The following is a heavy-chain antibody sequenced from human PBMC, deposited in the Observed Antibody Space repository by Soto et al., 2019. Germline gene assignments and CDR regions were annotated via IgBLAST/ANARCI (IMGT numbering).Heavy chain of an antibody. V-gene: IGHV4-4*07. CDR3: AREGSYSAYNFAHGIQLWSFDF. Sequence: SETLSLTCTDSGGSINTFYWSWVRQPAGKGLEWIGRIFSSGSTSFNPSLESRVAMSVDTSKNHFSLNLSSVTAADMAVYYCAREGSYSAYNFAHGIQLWSFDFWGQGALVTVSS. D-gene: IGHD5-12*01. J-gene: IGHJ4*02. CDR2: IFSSGST. CDR1: GGSINTFY.